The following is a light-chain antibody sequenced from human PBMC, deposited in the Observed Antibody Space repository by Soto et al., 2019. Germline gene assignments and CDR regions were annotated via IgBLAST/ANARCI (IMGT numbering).Light chain of an antibody. J-gene: IGLJ2*01. V-gene: IGLV1-51*01. CDR1: SSNIGTNY. CDR2: DND. Sequence: QSVLTQPPPVSAAPEEKVTISCSGSSSNIGTNYVSWYQRLPGAAPKLLVYDNDKRPSGIPDRFSGSKSGTSATLAITGLQPGDEADYYCGTWDDSLGAHVVFGGGTKLTVL. CDR3: GTWDDSLGAHVV.